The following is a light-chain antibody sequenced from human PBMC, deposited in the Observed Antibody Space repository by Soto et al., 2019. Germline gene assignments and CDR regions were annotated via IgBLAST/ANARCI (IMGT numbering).Light chain of an antibody. Sequence: EVVLTHSPATLSLSPGEIATLSCRASQSVSTYLAWYQQKPGQAPRLLIYDASNRATGIPARFSGSGSATDFTLTISSPEPEDFAVYYCQQRSSWITFGQGTRLEIK. J-gene: IGKJ5*01. CDR3: QQRSSWIT. CDR1: QSVSTY. V-gene: IGKV3-11*01. CDR2: DAS.